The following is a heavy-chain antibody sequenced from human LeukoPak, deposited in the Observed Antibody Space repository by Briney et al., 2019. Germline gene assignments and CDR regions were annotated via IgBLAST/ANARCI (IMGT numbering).Heavy chain of an antibody. CDR1: GFTFDDYA. J-gene: IGHJ4*02. CDR2: ISWNSGSI. Sequence: PGGSLRLSCAASGFTFDDYAMHWVRQAPGKGLEWVSGISWNSGSIGYADSVKGRFTVSRDNAKNSLYLQMSSLRAEDTALYYCAKDILPTMGQGSGLDYWGQGTLVTVSS. D-gene: IGHD3-10*01. V-gene: IGHV3-9*01. CDR3: AKDILPTMGQGSGLDY.